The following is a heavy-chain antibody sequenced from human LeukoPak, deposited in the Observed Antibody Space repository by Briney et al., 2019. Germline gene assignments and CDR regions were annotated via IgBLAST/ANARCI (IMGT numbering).Heavy chain of an antibody. CDR2: IIPIFGTA. CDR1: GGTFSSYA. CDR3: ARAPYYYDSSGYYYEPSFDY. Sequence: SVKVSCKASGGTFSSYAISWVRQAPGQGLEWMGGIIPIFGTANYAQKFQGRVTITADESTSTAYMELSSLRSEDTAVYYCARAPYYYDSSGYYYEPSFDYWGQGTLVTVSS. D-gene: IGHD3-22*01. J-gene: IGHJ4*02. V-gene: IGHV1-69*13.